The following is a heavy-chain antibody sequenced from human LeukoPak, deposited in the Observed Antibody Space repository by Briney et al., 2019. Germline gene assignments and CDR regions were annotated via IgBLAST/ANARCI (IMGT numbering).Heavy chain of an antibody. Sequence: PSETLSLTCTVSGGSISSYYWSWIRQPPGKGLEWIGYIYYSGSTNYNPSLKSRVTISVDTSKNQFSLKLSSVTAADTAVYYCARGWEIAARPPPLDYWGQGTLVTVSS. CDR2: IYYSGST. CDR3: ARGWEIAARPPPLDY. CDR1: GGSISSYY. V-gene: IGHV4-59*12. J-gene: IGHJ4*02. D-gene: IGHD6-6*01.